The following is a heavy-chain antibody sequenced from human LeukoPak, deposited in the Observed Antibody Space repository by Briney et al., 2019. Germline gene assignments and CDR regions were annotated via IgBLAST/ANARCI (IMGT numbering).Heavy chain of an antibody. V-gene: IGHV3-23*01. J-gene: IGHJ4*02. CDR1: GFTFSTFA. Sequence: GRSLRLSCAASGFTFSTFAMSWVRQAPGKGLEWVSTISGSGNTTYYADSVKGRFTLSRDNSKNTLYLQMNSLRAEDTAVYYCAKGGYCSSTSCYTIPMDYWGQGTLVTVSS. CDR3: AKGGYCSSTSCYTIPMDY. D-gene: IGHD2-2*02. CDR2: ISGSGNTT.